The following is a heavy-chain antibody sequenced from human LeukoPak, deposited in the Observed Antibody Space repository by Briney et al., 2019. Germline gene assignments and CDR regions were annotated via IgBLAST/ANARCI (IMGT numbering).Heavy chain of an antibody. Sequence: PGGSLRLSCAASGFTFSSYAMSWVHQAPGKGLEWVSAISGSGGSTYYADSVKGRFTISRDNSKNTLYLQMNSLRAEGTAVYYCAKDSRDSSGWPDAFDIWGQGTMVTVSS. CDR1: GFTFSSYA. J-gene: IGHJ3*02. D-gene: IGHD6-19*01. V-gene: IGHV3-23*01. CDR3: AKDSRDSSGWPDAFDI. CDR2: ISGSGGST.